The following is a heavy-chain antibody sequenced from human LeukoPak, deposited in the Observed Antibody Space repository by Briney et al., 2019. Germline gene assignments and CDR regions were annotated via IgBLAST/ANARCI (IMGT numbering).Heavy chain of an antibody. J-gene: IGHJ5*02. CDR2: FYTSGTI. Sequence: PSETLSLTCSVSGASITSNNYFWPWIRQPAGKGLEYIGRFYTSGTINYNPSLKSRVTISPDTSKNQFSLKLSSVTAAGTAVYYCARGVRIPNITGYFDPWGQGILVTVSS. V-gene: IGHV4-61*02. CDR1: GASITSNNYF. CDR3: ARGVRIPNITGYFDP. D-gene: IGHD2/OR15-2a*01.